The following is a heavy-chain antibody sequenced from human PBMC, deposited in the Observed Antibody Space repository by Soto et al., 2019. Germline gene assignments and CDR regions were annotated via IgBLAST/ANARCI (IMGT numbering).Heavy chain of an antibody. J-gene: IGHJ4*02. CDR1: GFTFSSYG. CDR3: AREYQLLLDY. Sequence: ESGGGVVQPGRSLRLSCAASGFTFSSYGMHWVRQAPGKGLEWVAVIWYDGSNKYYADSVKGRFTISRDNSKNTLYLQKNSLRAEDTAVYYCAREYQLLLDYWGQGTLVTVSS. V-gene: IGHV3-33*01. CDR2: IWYDGSNK. D-gene: IGHD2-2*01.